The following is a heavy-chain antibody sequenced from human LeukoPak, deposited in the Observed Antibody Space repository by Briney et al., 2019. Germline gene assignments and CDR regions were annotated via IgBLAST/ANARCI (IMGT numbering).Heavy chain of an antibody. CDR3: ARDPNGDYIGAFEI. V-gene: IGHV3-30*03. D-gene: IGHD4-17*01. Sequence: PGRSLRLSCAASGFTFSSYGMHWVRQAPGKGLEWVAVISYDGSNKYYADSVKGRFTISRDNSKNPLYLQMSSLRAEDTAVYYCARDPNGDYIGAFEIWGQGTMVTVSS. CDR1: GFTFSSYG. J-gene: IGHJ3*02. CDR2: ISYDGSNK.